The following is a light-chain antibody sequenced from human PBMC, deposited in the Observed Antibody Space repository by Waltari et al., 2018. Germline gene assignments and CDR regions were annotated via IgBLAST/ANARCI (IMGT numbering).Light chain of an antibody. CDR3: QQYNNWSPGA. V-gene: IGKV3-15*01. CDR2: GAS. J-gene: IGKJ1*01. CDR1: QSVSSN. Sequence: EIVMTQSPATLSVSPGERATLSCRASQSVSSNLAWYQQKPGQAPRLLIHGASTRATGSPARFSGSRSGTEVTLTIISLQSEDVAVYYCQQYNNWSPGAFGQGTKVEIK.